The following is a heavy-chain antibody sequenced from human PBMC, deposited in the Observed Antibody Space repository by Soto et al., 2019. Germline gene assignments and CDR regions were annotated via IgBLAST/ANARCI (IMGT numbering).Heavy chain of an antibody. CDR3: ARVETTGSGAFDI. CDR1: GGSFSRYY. V-gene: IGHV4-34*01. D-gene: IGHD4-4*01. J-gene: IGHJ3*02. Sequence: QVQLQQWGAGLLKPSATLSLTCAVYGGSFSRYYWSWIRQPPGKGLEWIGEINHSGSTNYNPSLKSRVTISVDTSKNQFSLKLSSVTAADTAVYYCARVETTGSGAFDIWGQGTMVTVSS. CDR2: INHSGST.